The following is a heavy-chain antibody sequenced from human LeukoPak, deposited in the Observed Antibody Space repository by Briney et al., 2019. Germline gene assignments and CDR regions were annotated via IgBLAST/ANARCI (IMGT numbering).Heavy chain of an antibody. J-gene: IGHJ4*02. CDR1: GFTVGSNY. CDR2: IYSGGST. CDR3: ARDRGDHRGGGFDY. Sequence: GGSLRLSCAASGFTVGSNYMSWVRQAPGKGLEWVSVIYSGGSTYYADSVKGRFTISRDNSKNTLYLQMNSLRAEDTAVYYCARDRGDHRGGGFDYWGQGTLVTVSS. D-gene: IGHD2-21*02. V-gene: IGHV3-53*01.